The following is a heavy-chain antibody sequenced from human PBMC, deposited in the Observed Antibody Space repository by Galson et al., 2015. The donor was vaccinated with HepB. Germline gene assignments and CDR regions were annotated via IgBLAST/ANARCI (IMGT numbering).Heavy chain of an antibody. Sequence: SVKVSCKASGYSFTSHGINWVRQAPGQGLEWIGWISGYSGETRFGQRVQGRVRMTSETYTNTAYMELRSLRSDDSAIYYCARATDGSGSYYTPGYYGMDVWGQGTTVAVSS. CDR3: ARATDGSGSYYTPGYYGMDV. D-gene: IGHD3-10*01. CDR1: GYSFTSHG. V-gene: IGHV1-18*01. J-gene: IGHJ6*02. CDR2: ISGYSGET.